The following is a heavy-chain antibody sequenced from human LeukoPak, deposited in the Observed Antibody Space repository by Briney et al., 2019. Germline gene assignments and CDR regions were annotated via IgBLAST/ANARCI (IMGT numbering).Heavy chain of an antibody. CDR3: ARNLGTLATGGVALDI. J-gene: IGHJ4*02. D-gene: IGHD3-9*01. V-gene: IGHV3-66*01. CDR2: IYTGGST. CDR1: GFAVNSKY. Sequence: GGSLRLSCEASGFAVNSKYMTWVRQAPGKGLEWVSVIYTGGSTHYPDSVKDRFIISRDTSKNTVSLQMNSLRVEDTGVYYCARNLGTLATGGVALDIWGQGTLVTVSS.